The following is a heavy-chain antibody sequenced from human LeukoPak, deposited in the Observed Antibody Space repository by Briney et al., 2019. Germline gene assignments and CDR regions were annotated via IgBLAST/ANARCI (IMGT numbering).Heavy chain of an antibody. D-gene: IGHD5-12*01. CDR1: GYTFTSYD. Sequence: ASVEVSCKASGYTFTSYDINWVRQATGQGLEWMGWMNPNSGNTGYAQKFQGRVTMTRNTSISTAYMELSSLRSEDTAVYYCARDPRYSGYDPDYWGQGTLVTVSS. V-gene: IGHV1-8*01. CDR3: ARDPRYSGYDPDY. J-gene: IGHJ4*02. CDR2: MNPNSGNT.